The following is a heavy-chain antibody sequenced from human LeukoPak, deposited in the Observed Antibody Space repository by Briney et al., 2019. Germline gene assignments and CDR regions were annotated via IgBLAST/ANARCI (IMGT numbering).Heavy chain of an antibody. D-gene: IGHD2-8*01. Sequence: SETLSLTCTISGGSINSYYWTWIRQPPGKGLEWIGSINYSGRTYYNPSLNSRVTISVDTSKNQFSLTLTSVTAADTAVYYCARQHCADGVCYTVDFWGQGTLVTVSS. CDR2: INYSGRT. J-gene: IGHJ4*02. CDR1: GGSINSYY. V-gene: IGHV4-59*05. CDR3: ARQHCADGVCYTVDF.